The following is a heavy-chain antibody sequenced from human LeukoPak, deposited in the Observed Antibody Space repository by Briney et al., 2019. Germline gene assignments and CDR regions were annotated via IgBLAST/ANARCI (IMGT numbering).Heavy chain of an antibody. Sequence: ASVTVSCKGSGYTFTTYGISWVRQAPGQGLELMGWTTTYNGKTHYAQKFQGRVTMTADTSTRTVSMELRSLRSDDTAVYYCARDAGGSGYDVLDYWGQGTLVTVSS. V-gene: IGHV1-18*04. CDR1: GYTFTTYG. CDR2: TTTYNGKT. CDR3: ARDAGGSGYDVLDY. D-gene: IGHD3-22*01. J-gene: IGHJ4*02.